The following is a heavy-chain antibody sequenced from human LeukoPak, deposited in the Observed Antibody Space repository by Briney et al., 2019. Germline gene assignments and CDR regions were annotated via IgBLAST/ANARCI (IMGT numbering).Heavy chain of an antibody. CDR1: GFTFRNYW. J-gene: IGHJ4*02. D-gene: IGHD3-16*02. V-gene: IGHV3-7*01. Sequence: PGGSLRLSCAGSGFTFRNYWMSWVRQPPGKGLEWVASIKQDESDKTYVDSVKGRFTISRDNAKNLVYLQMNSLRAEDTAVYYCAIDRDYDYVWGNHSYCDYWGQGTLVSVSS. CDR2: IKQDESDK. CDR3: AIDRDYDYVWGNHSYCDY.